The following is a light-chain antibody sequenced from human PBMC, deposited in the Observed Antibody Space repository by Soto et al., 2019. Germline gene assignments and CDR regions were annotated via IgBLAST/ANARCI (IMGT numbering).Light chain of an antibody. J-gene: IGKJ2*01. V-gene: IGKV3-20*01. CDR1: QSVSNKY. CDR2: VSS. Sequence: EVVLTQSPGTLSLSPGERATLSCRASQSVSNKYLAWYQQKPGQAPRLLIFVSSDRATGIPDRFSGSGSGTDFTLTISRLEPEDVAVYYCQQYGSSPPYTFGQGTKLEIK. CDR3: QQYGSSPPYT.